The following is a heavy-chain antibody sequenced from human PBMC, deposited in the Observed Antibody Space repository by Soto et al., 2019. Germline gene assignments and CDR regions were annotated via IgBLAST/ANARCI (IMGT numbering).Heavy chain of an antibody. Sequence: SLRLSCAASGFTFSSYGMHWVRQAPGKGLEWVALISYEGSNKYYADSVKGRFTISRDNSKNTLYLQMNSLRAEDTAVYYCAKEKRHSGYIIDYWGQGTLVTVS. CDR3: AKEKRHSGYIIDY. D-gene: IGHD5-12*01. V-gene: IGHV3-30*18. CDR2: ISYEGSNK. CDR1: GFTFSSYG. J-gene: IGHJ4*02.